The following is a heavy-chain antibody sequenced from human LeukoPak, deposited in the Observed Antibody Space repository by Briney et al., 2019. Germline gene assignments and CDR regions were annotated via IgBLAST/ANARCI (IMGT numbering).Heavy chain of an antibody. CDR3: ARDQSGSSGYSDY. CDR2: INPNSGGT. V-gene: IGHV1-2*02. CDR1: GYTFTVYY. D-gene: IGHD3-22*01. J-gene: IGHJ4*02. Sequence: ASVKVTCNASGYTFTVYYMHWVRQAPGQGLEWMGWINPNSGGTNYAQKFQGRVTMTRDTSISTAYMELSRLRSDDTAVYYCARDQSGSSGYSDYWGQGTLVTVSS.